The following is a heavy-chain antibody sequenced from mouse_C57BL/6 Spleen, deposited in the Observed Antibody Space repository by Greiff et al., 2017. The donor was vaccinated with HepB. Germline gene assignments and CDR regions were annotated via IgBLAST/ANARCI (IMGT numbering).Heavy chain of an antibody. V-gene: IGHV1-55*01. J-gene: IGHJ2*01. D-gene: IGHD1-1*01. Sequence: VQLQQPGAELVKPGASVKMSCKASGYTFTSYWITWVKQRPGQGLEWIGDIYPGSGSTNYNEKFKSKATLTVDTSSSTAYMQLSSLTSEDSAVYYCARRGLYYGSSPYYFDYWGQGTTLTVSS. CDR3: ARRGLYYGSSPYYFDY. CDR2: IYPGSGST. CDR1: GYTFTSYW.